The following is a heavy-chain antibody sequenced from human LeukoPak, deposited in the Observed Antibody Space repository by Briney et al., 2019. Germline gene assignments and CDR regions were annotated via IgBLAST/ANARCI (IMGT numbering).Heavy chain of an antibody. Sequence: ASVTHLCKACGYSFYSYGFSWVRQAPGQGLEWMGWISGYNGNTNHGQKYQGRVNMATNTSTSTAYKELRGLRSDDTAVYYCARVESSDYHSPLDSWGQGTMVTVSS. CDR3: ARVESSDYHSPLDS. CDR2: ISGYNGNT. V-gene: IGHV1-18*01. CDR1: GYSFYSYG. D-gene: IGHD3-22*01. J-gene: IGHJ5*01.